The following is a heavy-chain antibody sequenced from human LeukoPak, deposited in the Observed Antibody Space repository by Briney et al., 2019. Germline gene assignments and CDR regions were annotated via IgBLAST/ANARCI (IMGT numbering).Heavy chain of an antibody. Sequence: ASVKVSCKASGYTFTSYAMHWVRQAPGQRLEWMGWINAGNGNTKYSQKFQGRVTITRDTSASTAYMGLSSLRSEDTAVYYCARGPSRNYGIDYWGQGTLVTVSS. CDR1: GYTFTSYA. CDR3: ARGPSRNYGIDY. CDR2: INAGNGNT. J-gene: IGHJ4*02. D-gene: IGHD4-11*01. V-gene: IGHV1-3*01.